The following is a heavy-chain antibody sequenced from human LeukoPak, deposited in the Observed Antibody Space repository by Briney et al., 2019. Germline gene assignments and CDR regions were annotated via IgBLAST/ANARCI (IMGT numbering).Heavy chain of an antibody. CDR2: IIPILGIA. CDR3: ARDATSTGVFDY. CDR1: GYTFTSYD. V-gene: IGHV1-69*04. Sequence: ASVKVSCKASGYTFTSYDINWVRQATGQGLEWMGRIIPILGIANYAQKFQGRVTITADKSTSTAYMELSSLRSEDTAVYYCARDATSTGVFDYWGQGTLVTVSS. D-gene: IGHD2-15*01. J-gene: IGHJ4*02.